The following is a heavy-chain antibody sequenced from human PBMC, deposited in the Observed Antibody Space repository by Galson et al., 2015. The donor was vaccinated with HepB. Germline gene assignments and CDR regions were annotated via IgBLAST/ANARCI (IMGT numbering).Heavy chain of an antibody. CDR3: TRPGYGSSWFLDYSHGMDI. D-gene: IGHD6-13*01. CDR1: GFTFSGSG. Sequence: SLRLSCAASGFTFSGSGIHWVRLASGKELEWVCRIRNRANNYATAYAASVRGRFTVSRDDSKNTAYLQMNSLKTEDTAVYYCTRPGYGSSWFLDYSHGMDIGGQGTTVIVS. J-gene: IGHJ6*02. CDR2: IRNRANNYAT. V-gene: IGHV3-73*01.